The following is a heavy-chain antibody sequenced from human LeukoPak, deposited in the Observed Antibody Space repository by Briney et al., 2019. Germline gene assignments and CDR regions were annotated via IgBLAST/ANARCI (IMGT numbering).Heavy chain of an antibody. Sequence: GGSLRLSCAASGFSFNNYGMRWVRQAPGKGLEWVALIIYDGYYKYYADSVKGRFTISRDDSKNTLYLQVNGLRAEDTAVYYCAKNLITMVRGSAMDVWGQRNTVTVSS. D-gene: IGHD3-10*01. CDR1: GFSFNNYG. CDR3: AKNLITMVRGSAMDV. CDR2: IIYDGYYK. V-gene: IGHV3-30*18. J-gene: IGHJ6*02.